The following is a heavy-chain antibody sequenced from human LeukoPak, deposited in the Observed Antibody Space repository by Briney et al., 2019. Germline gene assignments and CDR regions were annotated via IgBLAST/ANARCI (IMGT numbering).Heavy chain of an antibody. Sequence: SETLSLTCSVSGVSISSHSWSWVLQPPGEGLESIGYISNTGATHYNPSLRSRVSISVDTSRNEVSLRLTSVTAADTAVYYCARGSDSYGYPYYYYYYMDVWGEGTTVAVSS. CDR1: GVSISSHS. D-gene: IGHD5-18*01. J-gene: IGHJ6*03. CDR3: ARGSDSYGYPYYYYYYMDV. V-gene: IGHV4-59*11. CDR2: ISNTGAT.